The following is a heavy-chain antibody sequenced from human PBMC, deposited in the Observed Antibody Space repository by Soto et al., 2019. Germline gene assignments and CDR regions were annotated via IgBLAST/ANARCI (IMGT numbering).Heavy chain of an antibody. J-gene: IGHJ6*02. CDR1: GGTFSSYA. V-gene: IGHV1-69*01. CDR3: ARVDCSSTSCYYYYYYGMDV. Sequence: QVQLVQSGAKVKKPGSSVKVSCKASGGTFSSYAISWVRQAPGQGLEWMGGIIPIFGTANYAQKFQGRVTITADESTSTAYMELSSLRSEDTAVYYCARVDCSSTSCYYYYYYGMDVWGQGTTVTVSS. CDR2: IIPIFGTA. D-gene: IGHD2-2*01.